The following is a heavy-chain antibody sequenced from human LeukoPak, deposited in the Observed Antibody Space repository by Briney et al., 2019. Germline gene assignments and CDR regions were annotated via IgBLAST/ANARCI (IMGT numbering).Heavy chain of an antibody. J-gene: IGHJ4*02. V-gene: IGHV3-66*01. CDR1: GFTVTTNY. CDR3: ARVVGATYFDY. CDR2: IYSGGST. D-gene: IGHD1-26*01. Sequence: GGSLRLSCAASGFTVTTNYMSWVGRAPGKRLEWVSVIYSGGSTYYADSVKGRFTISRDNSKNTVYLQMNSLRAEDTAVYYCARVVGATYFDYWGQGTLVTVSS.